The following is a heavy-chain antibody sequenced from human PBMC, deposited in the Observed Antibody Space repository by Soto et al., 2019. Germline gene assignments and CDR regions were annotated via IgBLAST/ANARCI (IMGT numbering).Heavy chain of an antibody. CDR2: SNPTRGGT. D-gene: IGHD3-22*01. Sequence: ASVKVSCKASGYTFTVYYMHWVRQAPGQGLEWMGWSNPTRGGTNYAQKFQVRVTMTRDTSLSTAYMELSRLRSDDTAVYYCSRGIRPTYYYDTTGYYRYDWGHGTLVNVSS. V-gene: IGHV1-2*02. CDR3: SRGIRPTYYYDTTGYYRYD. CDR1: GYTFTVYY. J-gene: IGHJ4*01.